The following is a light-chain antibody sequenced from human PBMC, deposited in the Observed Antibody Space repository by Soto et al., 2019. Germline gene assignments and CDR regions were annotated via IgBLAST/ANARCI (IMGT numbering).Light chain of an antibody. V-gene: IGKV2-40*01. CDR1: QSLSDSDDGNTY. CDR3: MQRIEFPLT. CDR2: TVS. J-gene: IGKJ4*01. Sequence: DIVMTQTPLSLTVTPGEPASISCRSSQSLSDSDDGNTYLDWYLQKPGQSPQLLIYTVSYRASGVPDRFSGSGSGTDFTLKISRVEAEDVGVYYCMQRIEFPLTFGGGTKVEIK.